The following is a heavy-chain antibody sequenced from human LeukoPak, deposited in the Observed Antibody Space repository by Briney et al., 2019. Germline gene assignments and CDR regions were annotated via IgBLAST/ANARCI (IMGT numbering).Heavy chain of an antibody. D-gene: IGHD6-6*01. CDR1: GGSISSSSYY. CDR3: ARGSSFNWFDP. V-gene: IGHV4-39*01. Sequence: SETLSLTCTVSGGSISSSSYYWGWIRQPPGKGLEWIGSIYYSGSTYYNPSLKSRVTISVDTSKNQFSLKLSSVTAADTAVYYCARGSSFNWFDPWGQGTLVTVSS. CDR2: IYYSGST. J-gene: IGHJ5*02.